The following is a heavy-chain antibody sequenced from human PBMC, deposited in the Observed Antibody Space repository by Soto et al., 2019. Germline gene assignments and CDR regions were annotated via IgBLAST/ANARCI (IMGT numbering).Heavy chain of an antibody. J-gene: IGHJ4*02. CDR3: ATVRFLEWLPTLCY. CDR2: INAGNGNT. CDR1: GYTFTSYA. Sequence: SVKVSCKASGYTFTSYAMHWVRQAPGQRLEWMGWINAGNGNTKYSQKFQGRVTTTRDTSASTAYMELSSLRSEDTAVYYCATVRFLEWLPTLCYWGQGTLVTVSS. D-gene: IGHD3-3*01. V-gene: IGHV1-3*01.